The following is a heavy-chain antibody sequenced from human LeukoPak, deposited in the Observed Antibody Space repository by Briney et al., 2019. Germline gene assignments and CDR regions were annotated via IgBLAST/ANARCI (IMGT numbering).Heavy chain of an antibody. J-gene: IGHJ4*02. Sequence: SETLSLTCTVSGGSISSSSDYWGWIRQPPGKGLEWIGTTHYSGSTYYNPSLKSRVTISVDTSKNQFSLKLSSVTAADTAVYYCARQETYSSGWYSWNYFDYWGQGTLVTVSS. CDR3: ARQETYSSGWYSWNYFDY. CDR1: GGSISSSSDY. CDR2: THYSGST. V-gene: IGHV4-39*01. D-gene: IGHD6-19*01.